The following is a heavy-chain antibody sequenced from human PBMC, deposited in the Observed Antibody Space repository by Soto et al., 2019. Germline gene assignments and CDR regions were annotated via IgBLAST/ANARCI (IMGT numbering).Heavy chain of an antibody. Sequence: QVQLVQSGAEEKKPGASVKVSCKASGYTFTTYTLHWVRQAPGQRLEWMGWINAGNGNTKYSQKFQGRITLTRDTSASTAYMELSSLRSEDTAVYYCARDGYNYAFDYGGQGTLVTVSS. CDR1: GYTFTTYT. CDR2: INAGNGNT. J-gene: IGHJ4*02. CDR3: ARDGYNYAFDY. D-gene: IGHD5-12*01. V-gene: IGHV1-3*05.